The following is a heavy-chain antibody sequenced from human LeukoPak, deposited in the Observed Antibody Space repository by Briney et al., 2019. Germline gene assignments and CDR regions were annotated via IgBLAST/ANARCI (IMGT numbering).Heavy chain of an antibody. J-gene: IGHJ6*02. V-gene: IGHV1-46*01. Sequence: ASVKVSCKASGYTFTSYYMHWVRQAPGQGLEWMGIINPSGGSTSYAQKFQGRVTMTRDTSTSTVYMELSSLRSEDTAVYYCARDTLRFLEWLSTPYYYYGMDVWGQGTMVTVSS. CDR2: INPSGGST. CDR3: ARDTLRFLEWLSTPYYYYGMDV. D-gene: IGHD3-3*01. CDR1: GYTFTSYY.